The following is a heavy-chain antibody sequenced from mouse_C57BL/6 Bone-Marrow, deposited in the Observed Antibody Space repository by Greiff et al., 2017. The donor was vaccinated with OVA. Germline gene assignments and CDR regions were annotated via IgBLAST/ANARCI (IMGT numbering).Heavy chain of an antibody. J-gene: IGHJ1*03. CDR3: ASPITTVVESWYFDV. CDR1: GFTFSSYG. V-gene: IGHV5-6*01. D-gene: IGHD1-1*01. Sequence: EVKLMESGGDLVKPGGSLKLSCAASGFTFSSYGMSWVRQTPDKRLEWVATISSGGSYTYYPDSVKGRFTISRDNAKNTLYLQISSLKSEDTAMYYCASPITTVVESWYFDVWGTGTTVTVSS. CDR2: ISSGGSYT.